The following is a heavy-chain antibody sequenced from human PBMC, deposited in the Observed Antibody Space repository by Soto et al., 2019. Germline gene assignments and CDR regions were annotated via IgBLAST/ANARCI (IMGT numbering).Heavy chain of an antibody. D-gene: IGHD6-19*01. CDR2: IYYSGTT. Sequence: HLLLQEWGQGLLNPSETRSLTGPVSVASIGSLFSSWGWIRLSQGKGLEWLGSIYYSGTTHYNPSLKSRVSLSVDTSKMQFSLNLASVTAADTAVYYCVRQPNRPMAGDDWGQGAQVTVSS. J-gene: IGHJ4*02. CDR3: VRQPNRPMAGDD. V-gene: IGHV4-39*01. CDR1: VASIGSLFSS.